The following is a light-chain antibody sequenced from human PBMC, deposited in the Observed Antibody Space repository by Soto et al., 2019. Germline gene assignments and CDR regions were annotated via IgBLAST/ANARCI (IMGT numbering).Light chain of an antibody. V-gene: IGLV2-14*01. CDR3: SSYTSSSAYVV. CDR1: SSDVGGYND. J-gene: IGLJ2*01. CDR2: DVS. Sequence: QSVLTQPASVSGSPGQSITISCTGTSSDVGGYNDVSWYQQHPGKAPKLMIYDVSNRPSGVSNRFSGSKSGNTASLTISGLQAEDEAYYYCSSYTSSSAYVVFGGGTKLTVL.